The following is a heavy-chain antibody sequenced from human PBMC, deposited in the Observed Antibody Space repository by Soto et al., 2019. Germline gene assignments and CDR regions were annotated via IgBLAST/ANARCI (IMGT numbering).Heavy chain of an antibody. CDR1: GGSFSGYY. D-gene: IGHD4-4*01. V-gene: IGHV4-34*01. CDR3: ERDTTVTKGGYYYGMGV. J-gene: IGHJ6*02. CDR2: INHSGST. Sequence: PSETLSLTCAVYGGSFSGYYWSWIRQPPWKGLEWIGEINHSGSTNYNPSLKSRVTISVDTSKNQFSLKLSSVTAADTAVYYCERDTTVTKGGYYYGMGVAGHGTT.